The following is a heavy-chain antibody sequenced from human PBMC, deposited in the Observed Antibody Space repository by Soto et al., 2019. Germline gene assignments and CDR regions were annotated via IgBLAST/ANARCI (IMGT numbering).Heavy chain of an antibody. CDR1: GGTFSSYA. CDR3: ARAEPAGAFDI. CDR2: IIPIFGTA. Sequence: GASVKVSCKASGGTFSSYAISWVRQVPGQGLEWMGGIIPIFGTANYAQKFQGRVTITADKSTSTAYMELSSLRSEDTAVYYCARAEPAGAFDIWGKGTMVTVSS. V-gene: IGHV1-69*06. J-gene: IGHJ3*02.